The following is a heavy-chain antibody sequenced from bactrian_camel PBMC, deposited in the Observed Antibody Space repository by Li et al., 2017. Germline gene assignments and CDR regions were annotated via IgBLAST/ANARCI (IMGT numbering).Heavy chain of an antibody. D-gene: IGHD6*01. V-gene: IGHV3S53*01. CDR1: GNTASIYR. J-gene: IGHJ4*01. Sequence: HVQLVESGGGSVQTGGTLRLSCVASGNTASIYRMAWFRQAPGNEREGVATIWGDGAMVYANSAKGRFTISKDNAQNTLYLQMNRLKPEDTAMYYCAAEFGGGTWYVCLKRSTFNYWGQGTQVTVS. CDR2: IWGDGAM. CDR3: AAEFGGGTWYVCLKRSTFNY.